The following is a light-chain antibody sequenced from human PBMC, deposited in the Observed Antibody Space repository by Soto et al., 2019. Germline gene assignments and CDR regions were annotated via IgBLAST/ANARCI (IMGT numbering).Light chain of an antibody. CDR2: EDT. J-gene: IGLJ2*01. V-gene: IGLV2-23*02. CDR3: CSYAGSSTFVV. Sequence: QSARTQPASVSGSPGQSITISCTGTSSDVGSYNLVSWYQQHPGKAPKLMIYEDTKRPSGVSNRFSGSKSGNTASLTISGLQAEDDADYYCCSYAGSSTFVVFGGGTKLTVL. CDR1: SSDVGSYNL.